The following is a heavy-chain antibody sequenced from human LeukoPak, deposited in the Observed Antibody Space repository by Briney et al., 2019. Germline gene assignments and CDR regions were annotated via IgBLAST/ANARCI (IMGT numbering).Heavy chain of an antibody. J-gene: IGHJ6*04. CDR3: ARARQSYYYYGMDV. CDR1: GGTFNSYA. CDR2: IIPIFGTA. V-gene: IGHV1-69*13. Sequence: SVKVSYKASGGTFNSYAISWVRQAPGQGLEWMGGIIPIFGTANYAQKFQGRVTITADESTSTAYMELSSLRSEDTAVYYCARARQSYYYYGMDVWGKGTTVTVSS.